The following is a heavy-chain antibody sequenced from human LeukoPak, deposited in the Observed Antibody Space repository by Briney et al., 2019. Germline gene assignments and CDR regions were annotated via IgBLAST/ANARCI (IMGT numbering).Heavy chain of an antibody. CDR1: GFTFDDYA. V-gene: IGHV3-43*02. CDR2: ISGDGGST. D-gene: IGHD6-19*01. CDR3: AKDSSGWAPDY. J-gene: IGHJ4*02. Sequence: GGSLRLSYAASGFTFDDYAMHWVRQAPGKGLKWVSLISGDGGSTYYADSVKGRFTISRDNSRKSLYLQMNSLRTEDTALYYCAKDSSGWAPDYWGQGILVTVSS.